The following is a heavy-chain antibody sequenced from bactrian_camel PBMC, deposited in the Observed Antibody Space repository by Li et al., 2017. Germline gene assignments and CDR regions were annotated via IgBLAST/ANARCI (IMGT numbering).Heavy chain of an antibody. J-gene: IGHJ6*01. CDR3: AARWTPFEVSSQARCRSIPDFGY. D-gene: IGHD3*01. V-gene: IGHV3-2*01. Sequence: HVQLVESGGGSVQTGGSLILSCAASDQSSKTTCISWVRQAPGKGLEWVSSMVRDESGTYYAGSVKGRFTVSNDNAKNTVYLQMNSLKPEDTAMYYCAARWTPFEVSSQARCRSIPDFGYWGQGTQVTVSS. CDR2: MVRDESGT. CDR1: DQSSKTTC.